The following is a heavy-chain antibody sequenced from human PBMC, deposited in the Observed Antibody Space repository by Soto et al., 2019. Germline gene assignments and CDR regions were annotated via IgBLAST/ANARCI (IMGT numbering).Heavy chain of an antibody. Sequence: QVQLVESGGGVVQPGRSLRLSCAASGFTFSSYGMHWVRQAPGKGLEWVAVISYDGSNKYYADSVKGRFTISRDNSKNTLYLLMNSLRAEDTAVYYCAKLASGWYEGSDFDYWGQGTLVTVSS. CDR3: AKLASGWYEGSDFDY. V-gene: IGHV3-30*18. J-gene: IGHJ4*02. CDR2: ISYDGSNK. D-gene: IGHD6-19*01. CDR1: GFTFSSYG.